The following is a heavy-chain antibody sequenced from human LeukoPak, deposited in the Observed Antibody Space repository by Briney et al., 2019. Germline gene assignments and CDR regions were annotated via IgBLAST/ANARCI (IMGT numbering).Heavy chain of an antibody. CDR3: ARAPRYCSSTSCYDY. CDR2: IWWGCST. V-gene: IGHV3-53*01. D-gene: IGHD2-2*01. J-gene: IGHJ4*02. Sequence: GGSLRLSCAASGFTVSSNYMSWVRQAPGKGLEWVSVIWWGCSTYYADSVKGRLTISRDNSKNTLYLQMNSLRADDTAVYYCARAPRYCSSTSCYDYWGQGTLVTVSS. CDR1: GFTVSSNY.